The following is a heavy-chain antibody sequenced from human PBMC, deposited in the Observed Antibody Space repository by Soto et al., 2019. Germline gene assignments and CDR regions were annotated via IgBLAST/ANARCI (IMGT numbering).Heavy chain of an antibody. CDR3: TTDLPVLRFLEWLSPNFDY. V-gene: IGHV3-15*01. J-gene: IGHJ4*02. CDR2: IKSKTDGGTT. CDR1: GFTFSSSC. Sequence: GGSLRLSCAASGFTFSSSCMSWVRHAPGKGLEWVGRIKSKTDGGTTDYAAPVKGRFTISRDDSKNTLYLQMNSLKTEDTAVYYCTTDLPVLRFLEWLSPNFDYWGQGTLVTVSS. D-gene: IGHD3-3*01.